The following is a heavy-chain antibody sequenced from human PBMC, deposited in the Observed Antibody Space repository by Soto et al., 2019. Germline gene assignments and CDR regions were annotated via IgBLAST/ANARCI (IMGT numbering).Heavy chain of an antibody. V-gene: IGHV4-39*01. J-gene: IGHJ6*02. D-gene: IGHD6-13*01. CDR3: ARQAQSGGGSSWYFPTNQHPYYYYGMDV. CDR1: GGSISSSSYY. Sequence: PSETLSLTCTVSGGSISSSSYYWGWIRQPPGKGLEWIGSIYYSGSTYYNPSLKSRVTISVDTSKNQFSLKLSSVTAADTAVYYCARQAQSGGGSSWYFPTNQHPYYYYGMDVGGQGTTVTVSS. CDR2: IYYSGST.